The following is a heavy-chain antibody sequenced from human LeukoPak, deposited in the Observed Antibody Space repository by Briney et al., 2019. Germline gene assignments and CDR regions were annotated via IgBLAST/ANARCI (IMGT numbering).Heavy chain of an antibody. CDR1: GFTFSDYY. D-gene: IGHD4-17*01. J-gene: IGHJ4*02. Sequence: GGSLRLSCAASGFTFSDYYMSWIRQAPGKGLEWVSYISNSSSTIYYADSVKGRFTISRDNAKNSLYLQMNSLRAEDTAVYYCARNYGDFSHLDYWGQGTLVTVSS. CDR3: ARNYGDFSHLDY. CDR2: ISNSSSTI. V-gene: IGHV3-11*04.